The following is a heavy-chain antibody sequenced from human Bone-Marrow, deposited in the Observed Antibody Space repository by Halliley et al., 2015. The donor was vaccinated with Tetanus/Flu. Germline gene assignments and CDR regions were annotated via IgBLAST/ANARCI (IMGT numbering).Heavy chain of an antibody. Sequence: WNGATTSYAESVKGRFTISRDNAKNSLYLQINSLRPDDTALYYCARESELIDRLTNYFYVMDVWGQGTVVTVSS. D-gene: IGHD3-10*01. CDR3: ARESELIDRLTNYFYVMDV. J-gene: IGHJ6*02. V-gene: IGHV3-20*03. CDR2: WNGATT.